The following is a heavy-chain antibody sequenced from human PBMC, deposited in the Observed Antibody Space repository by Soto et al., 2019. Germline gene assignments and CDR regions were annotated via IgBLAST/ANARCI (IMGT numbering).Heavy chain of an antibody. V-gene: IGHV4-34*01. CDR3: AREARYYYGSGSYQTSYYYYGMDV. CDR1: GGSFSGYY. CDR2: INHSGST. J-gene: IGHJ6*02. D-gene: IGHD3-10*01. Sequence: PSESLSLTCAVYGGSFSGYYWSWIRQPPGKGLEWIGEINHSGSTNYNPSLKSRVTISVDTSKNQFSLKLSSVTAADTAVYYCAREARYYYGSGSYQTSYYYYGMDVWGQGTTVTVSS.